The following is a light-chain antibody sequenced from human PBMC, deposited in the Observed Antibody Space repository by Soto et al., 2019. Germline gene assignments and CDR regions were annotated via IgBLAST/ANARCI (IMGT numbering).Light chain of an antibody. V-gene: IGLV2-23*03. Sequence: ALTQPASVSGSPGQSITISCTGTSSDVGNYNLVSWYQQHPGKAPKLMIYEGSKRPSGVSNRFSGSKSGNTASLTISGLQAEDEADYYCCSYAGSTTFRVLFGGGTKLTVL. CDR1: SSDVGNYNL. CDR2: EGS. J-gene: IGLJ2*01. CDR3: CSYAGSTTFRVL.